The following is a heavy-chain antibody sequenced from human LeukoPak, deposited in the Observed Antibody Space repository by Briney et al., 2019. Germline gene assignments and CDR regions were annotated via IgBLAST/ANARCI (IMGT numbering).Heavy chain of an antibody. CDR3: ARGTSWISPDWYMDV. CDR1: GFTFSNYA. Sequence: GGSLRLSCAASGFTFSNYAMSWVRQAPGKGLEWVSAISGSGGTTYYADSVKGRFTISRDNSKNTLYLQMSSLRDEDTAIYSCARGTSWISPDWYMDVWGEGTTVTVSS. V-gene: IGHV3-23*01. D-gene: IGHD1-14*01. J-gene: IGHJ6*03. CDR2: ISGSGGTT.